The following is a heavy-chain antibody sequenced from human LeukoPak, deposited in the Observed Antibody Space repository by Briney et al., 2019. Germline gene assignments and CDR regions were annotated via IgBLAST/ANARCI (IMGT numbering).Heavy chain of an antibody. CDR3: AKGFLGAGMDV. J-gene: IGHJ6*02. V-gene: IGHV3-30*18. CDR2: ISYDGRNK. CDR1: GFTFSSYG. D-gene: IGHD3-3*01. Sequence: GGSLRLSCAASGFTFSSYGMHWVRQAPGKGLEWVAVISYDGRNKYYADSVKGRFTISRDNSKNTLYLQMNSLRAEDTAVYYCAKGFLGAGMDVWGQGTTVTVSS.